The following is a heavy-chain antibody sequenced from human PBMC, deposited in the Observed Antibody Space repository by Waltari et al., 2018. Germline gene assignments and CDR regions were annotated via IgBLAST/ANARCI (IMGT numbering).Heavy chain of an antibody. CDR2: IWYDGSNN. Sequence: QVQLVESGGGVVQPGRSLRLSCAASGFTFSSYGMNWVRQAPGKGLEWVAFIWYDGSNNYYADSVKGRFTISIDNSQNTLYLQMNSLRAEDTAMYYCGGPEGLLMTEMNAFDIWGQGTMVTVSS. V-gene: IGHV3-33*08. J-gene: IGHJ3*02. CDR1: GFTFSSYG. D-gene: IGHD2-8*01. CDR3: GGPEGLLMTEMNAFDI.